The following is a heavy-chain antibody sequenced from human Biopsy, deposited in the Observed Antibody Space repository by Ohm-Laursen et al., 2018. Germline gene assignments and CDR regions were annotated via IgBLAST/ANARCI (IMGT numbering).Heavy chain of an antibody. D-gene: IGHD5-12*01. J-gene: IGHJ6*02. Sequence: SETLSLTCAVYGGSFSGYYWSWIRQPPGKGLEWIGEINHRGSTNYNPSLKSRVTISVDTSKNQFSLRLTSVTAADTAIYYCARGSGYFKLDVWGQGTTVTVSS. V-gene: IGHV4-34*01. CDR3: ARGSGYFKLDV. CDR2: INHRGST. CDR1: GGSFSGYY.